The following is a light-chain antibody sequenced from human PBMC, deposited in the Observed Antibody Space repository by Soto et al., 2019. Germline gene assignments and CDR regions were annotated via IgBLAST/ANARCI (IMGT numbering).Light chain of an antibody. J-gene: IGLJ2*01. Sequence: SYELTQPPSVSVAPGETARISCGGNNIGSKSVHWYQQRPGQAPVVVMYYDSDRPSGIPERFSGSNSGNTATLTISRVEAGDEADYYCQVWDSSTDHVVFGGGTKLTVL. CDR3: QVWDSSTDHVV. CDR2: YDS. CDR1: NIGSKS. V-gene: IGLV3-21*04.